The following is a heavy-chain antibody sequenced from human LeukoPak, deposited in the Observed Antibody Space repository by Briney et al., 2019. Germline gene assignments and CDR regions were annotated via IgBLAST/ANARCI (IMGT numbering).Heavy chain of an antibody. CDR3: AKGPHIVVVVAATDY. D-gene: IGHD2-15*01. V-gene: IGHV3-23*01. CDR1: GFTFSSYA. Sequence: PGGSLRLSCAASGFTFSSYAMSWVRQAPGKGLEWVSAISGSGGSTYYVDSVKGRFTISRDNSKNTLYLQMNSLRAEDTAVYYCAKGPHIVVVVAATDYWGQGTLVTVSS. CDR2: ISGSGGST. J-gene: IGHJ4*02.